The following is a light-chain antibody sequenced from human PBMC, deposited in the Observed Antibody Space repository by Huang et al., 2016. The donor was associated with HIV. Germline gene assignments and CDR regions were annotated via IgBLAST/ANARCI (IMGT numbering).Light chain of an antibody. V-gene: IGKV1-27*01. CDR3: QSYNSAPT. Sequence: DIQMTQSPASLSASVGDRVTITCRASQGIRNYLAWYQQKPGRVPNLLIYGASTLQSGVPSRFSGSGSGTHFTLTISSLQPEDVATYFCQSYNSAPTFGQGTRLDIK. CDR2: GAS. J-gene: IGKJ5*01. CDR1: QGIRNY.